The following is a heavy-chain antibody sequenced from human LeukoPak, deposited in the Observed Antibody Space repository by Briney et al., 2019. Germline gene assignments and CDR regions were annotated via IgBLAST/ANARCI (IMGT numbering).Heavy chain of an antibody. V-gene: IGHV3-7*01. CDR3: ARVPITALAIFDS. CDR1: GFTFSADW. D-gene: IGHD5-18*01. Sequence: RGSLRVSSAASGFTFSADWMRWVRPGPRKRRGWVSNITTGGSGEYYVDAVKGRFTISRANAKNKMYLQMNSLGAEDTALYYCARVPITALAIFDSWGQGNLVIVSS. CDR2: ITTGGSGE. J-gene: IGHJ4*02.